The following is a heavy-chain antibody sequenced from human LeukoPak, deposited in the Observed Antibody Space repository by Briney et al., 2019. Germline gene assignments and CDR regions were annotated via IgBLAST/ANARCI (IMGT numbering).Heavy chain of an antibody. V-gene: IGHV4-59*01. CDR3: ARTRRHYYGSGKNLTPWPAGLDV. J-gene: IGHJ6*02. Sequence: KSSETLSLTCTVSGGSFSDYYWTWLRQPPGKGLDWIGYSGSATYNPPLKSRVTISIDTSKRHFSLTLSSVTAADTAVYYCARTRRHYYGSGKNLTPWPAGLDVWGQGTTVTVS. CDR1: GGSFSDYY. D-gene: IGHD3-10*01. CDR2: YSGSA.